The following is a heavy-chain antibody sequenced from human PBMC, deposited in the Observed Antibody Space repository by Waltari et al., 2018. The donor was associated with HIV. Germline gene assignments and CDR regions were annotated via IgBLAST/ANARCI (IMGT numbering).Heavy chain of an antibody. Sequence: QLQLQESGPGLVKPSETLSLTCTVSGGSISSSSYYWGWIRQPPGKGLEWLWSIYYSGSTYYNPSLKSRVTISVDTSKNQFSLKLSSVTAADTAVYYCARADIVLMVYAPHFDYWGQGTLVTVSS. CDR1: GGSISSSSYY. V-gene: IGHV4-39*01. D-gene: IGHD2-8*01. CDR3: ARADIVLMVYAPHFDY. CDR2: IYYSGST. J-gene: IGHJ4*02.